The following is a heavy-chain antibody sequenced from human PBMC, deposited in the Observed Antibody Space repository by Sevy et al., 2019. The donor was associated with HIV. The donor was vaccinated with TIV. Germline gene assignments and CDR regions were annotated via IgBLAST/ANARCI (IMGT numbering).Heavy chain of an antibody. D-gene: IGHD3-10*01. CDR2: ISRTGRTV. Sequence: GGSLRLSCAASGFTFGDYYMSWVRQAPGQGLEWIAYISRTGRTVYYGDSVKGRFTISRDNAERSLYLQMNSLRVGDTAVYFCVRDYGHLRLYGMDVWGPGTTVTVSS. V-gene: IGHV3-11*04. CDR3: VRDYGHLRLYGMDV. CDR1: GFTFGDYY. J-gene: IGHJ6*02.